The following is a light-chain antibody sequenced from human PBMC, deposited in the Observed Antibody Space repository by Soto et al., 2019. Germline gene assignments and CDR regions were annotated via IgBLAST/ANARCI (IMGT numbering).Light chain of an antibody. CDR3: QHYGSSST. V-gene: IGKV3-20*01. Sequence: EIVLTQSPGTLSLSPGERATLSCRARQSVSSSYLVWYQQKPGQAPRLLISGASRATGIPDRFSGSGSGTDFTLTISRLEPEDFAVYYCQHYGSSSTFGPGTKVDIK. J-gene: IGKJ3*01. CDR2: GAS. CDR1: QSVSSSY.